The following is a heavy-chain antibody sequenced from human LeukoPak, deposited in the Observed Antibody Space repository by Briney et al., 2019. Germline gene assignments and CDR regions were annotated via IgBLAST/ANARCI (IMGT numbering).Heavy chain of an antibody. V-gene: IGHV5-10-1*01. J-gene: IGHJ5*02. CDR1: GYSFTSYW. CDR3: ARSFQGYCSGGSCYPPFDP. Sequence: GGSLQISCQGSGYSFTSYWISWGRQLPGKGLEGMGRIDPSDSYTNYSPSFQGHVTISADKSISTAYLQWSSLKASDTAMYYCARSFQGYCSGGSCYPPFDPWGQGTLVTVSS. D-gene: IGHD2-15*01. CDR2: IDPSDSYT.